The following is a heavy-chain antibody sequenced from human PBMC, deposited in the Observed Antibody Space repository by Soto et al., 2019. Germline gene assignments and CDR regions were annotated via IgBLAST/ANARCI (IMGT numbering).Heavy chain of an antibody. CDR2: INPNSGGT. Sequence: ASVKVSCKASGYTFTGYYMHWVRQAPGQGLEWMGWINPNSGGTNYAQKFQGRVTMTRDTSISTAYMELSRLRSDDTAVYYCARTPRIAVAATEWFDPWGQGTLVTVSS. D-gene: IGHD6-19*01. V-gene: IGHV1-2*02. J-gene: IGHJ5*02. CDR1: GYTFTGYY. CDR3: ARTPRIAVAATEWFDP.